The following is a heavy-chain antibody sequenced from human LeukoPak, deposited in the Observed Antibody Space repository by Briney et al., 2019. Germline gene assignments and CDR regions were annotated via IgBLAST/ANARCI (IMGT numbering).Heavy chain of an antibody. V-gene: IGHV4-4*02. CDR3: SRENGAFSPFGY. J-gene: IGHJ4*02. Sequence: SGTLSLTCGVSGGSISNTNWWSWVRQPPGQGLEWIGEISLTGHTHYNPSLESRVTVSLDKSKNQLSLNLTSVTAADTAVYYCSRENGAFSPFGYWGQGTLVTVLS. CDR1: GGSISNTNW. CDR2: ISLTGHT. D-gene: IGHD2-8*01.